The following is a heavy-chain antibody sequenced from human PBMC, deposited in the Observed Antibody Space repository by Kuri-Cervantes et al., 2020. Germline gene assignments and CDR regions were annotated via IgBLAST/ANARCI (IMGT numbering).Heavy chain of an antibody. D-gene: IGHD4-23*01. CDR2: ISGSGGST. CDR3: AKPDRGVVKDH. J-gene: IGHJ4*02. Sequence: GESLKISCAASGFTFSSYAMSWVRQAPGKGLEWVSAISGSGGSTYYADSVKGRFTITRDNSKNTLYLQMNSLRAEDTAVYYCAKPDRGVVKDHWGQGTLVTVSS. V-gene: IGHV3-23*01. CDR1: GFTFSSYA.